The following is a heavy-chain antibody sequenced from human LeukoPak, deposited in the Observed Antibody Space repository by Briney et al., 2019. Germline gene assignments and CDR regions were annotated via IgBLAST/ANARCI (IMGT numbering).Heavy chain of an antibody. Sequence: SETLSLTCTASGGSISSYYWSWIRQPPGKGLEWIGYIYYSGSTNYNPSLKSRVTISVDTSKNQFSLKLSSVTAADTAVYYCARRLVGATTWFDPWGQGTLVTVSS. CDR1: GGSISSYY. V-gene: IGHV4-59*08. J-gene: IGHJ5*02. D-gene: IGHD1-26*01. CDR2: IYYSGST. CDR3: ARRLVGATTWFDP.